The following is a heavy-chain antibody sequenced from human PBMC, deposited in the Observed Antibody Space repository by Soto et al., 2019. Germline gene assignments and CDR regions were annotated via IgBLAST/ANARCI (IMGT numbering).Heavy chain of an antibody. D-gene: IGHD2-8*02. CDR3: ARDKITGLFYY. V-gene: IGHV4-31*03. J-gene: IGHJ4*02. CDR1: GGSISSGGYY. Sequence: PSETLSLTCTVSGGSISSGGYYWSWIRQHPGKGLEWIGYIYYSGSTYYNPSLKSRVTISVDTSKNQFSLKLSSVTAADTAVYYCARDKITGLFYYWGQGTLVTVSS. CDR2: IYYSGST.